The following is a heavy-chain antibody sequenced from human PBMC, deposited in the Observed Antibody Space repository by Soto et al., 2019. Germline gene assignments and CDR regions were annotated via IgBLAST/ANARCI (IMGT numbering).Heavy chain of an antibody. D-gene: IGHD3-16*01. CDR3: ARHLGMTSLPDR. CDR1: GYSFTAYW. Sequence: PGESLKISCQGSGYSFTAYWISWVRQMPGKGLEWMGKIDPSDSYTNYSPSFQGHVSISADKSISTAYLQWSSLKASDTAMYYCARHLGMTSLPDRWGQGTLVTVSS. CDR2: IDPSDSYT. J-gene: IGHJ5*02. V-gene: IGHV5-10-1*01.